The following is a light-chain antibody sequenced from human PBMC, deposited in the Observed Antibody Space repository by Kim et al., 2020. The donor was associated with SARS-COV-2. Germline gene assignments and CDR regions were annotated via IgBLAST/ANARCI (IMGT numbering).Light chain of an antibody. V-gene: IGKV3-15*01. Sequence: SPGERVTLSCRASQSIGGKLAWYQQKPCQSPRLLIYSASTRFTGTPARFSGSGSGTEFSLTISSLQSEDFAVYHCQQHIDWPPLTFGGGPKVDIK. CDR2: SAS. J-gene: IGKJ4*01. CDR1: QSIGGK. CDR3: QQHIDWPPLT.